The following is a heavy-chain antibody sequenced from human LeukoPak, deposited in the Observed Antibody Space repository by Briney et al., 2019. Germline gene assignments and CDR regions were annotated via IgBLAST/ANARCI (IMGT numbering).Heavy chain of an antibody. V-gene: IGHV4-39*07. Sequence: PETLSLTCTVSGGSISSSSYYWGWIRQPPGKGLEWIGEVYHSGSTNYNPSLKSRVTISVDKSKNQFSLKLSFVTAADTALYYCARDRIENSGWSGYWYFDLWGRGTLVTVSS. CDR3: ARDRIENSGWSGYWYFDL. J-gene: IGHJ2*01. D-gene: IGHD6-19*01. CDR1: GGSISSSSYY. CDR2: VYHSGST.